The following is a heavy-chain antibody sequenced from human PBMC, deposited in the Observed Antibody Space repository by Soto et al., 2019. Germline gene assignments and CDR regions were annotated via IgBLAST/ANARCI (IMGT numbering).Heavy chain of an antibody. J-gene: IGHJ4*02. Sequence: QITLKESGPTLVKPTQTLTLTCTFSGLSLSTHTVGVAWIRQPPGKALEWLALIYWDEDKRYSPSLKSRLTITKDTSKSQVVLTMTNMDPVDTATYYCAHSVPFDYRGYNFEFWGQGILVTVSS. V-gene: IGHV2-5*02. D-gene: IGHD3-9*01. CDR1: GLSLSTHTVG. CDR2: IYWDEDK. CDR3: AHSVPFDYRGYNFEF.